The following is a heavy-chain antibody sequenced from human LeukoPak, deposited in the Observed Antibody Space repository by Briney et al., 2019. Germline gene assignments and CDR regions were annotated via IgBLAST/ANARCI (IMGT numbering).Heavy chain of an antibody. J-gene: IGHJ3*02. D-gene: IGHD2-15*01. CDR2: TYYNSKWYN. CDR3: ARLSWESKAFDI. CDR1: GDSVSSGSAA. V-gene: IGHV6-1*01. Sequence: SQTLSLTCAISGDSVSSGSAAWNWIRQSPSRGLEWLGRTYYNSKWYNDYAVSVKSRMTFNPDTSKDQFSLHLNSVTPEDTAVYYCARLSWESKAFDIWGQGTMVTVSS.